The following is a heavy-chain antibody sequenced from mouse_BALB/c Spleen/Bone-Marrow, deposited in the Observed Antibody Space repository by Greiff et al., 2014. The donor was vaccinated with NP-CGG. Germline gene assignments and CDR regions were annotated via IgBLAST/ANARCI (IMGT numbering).Heavy chain of an antibody. CDR1: GYTFTSYW. CDR2: IYPGDGDT. V-gene: IGHV1-87*01. J-gene: IGHJ2*01. CDR3: ARGFPFDY. Sequence: QVQLKESGAELARPGASAKLSCKASGYTFTSYWMQWVKQRPGQGLEWIGAIYPGDGDTRYTQKFKGKATLTADKSSSTAYMQLSSLASEDSAVYYCARGFPFDYWGQGTTLTVSS.